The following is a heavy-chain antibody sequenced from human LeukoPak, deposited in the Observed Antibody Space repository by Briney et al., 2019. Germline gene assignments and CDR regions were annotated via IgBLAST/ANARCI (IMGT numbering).Heavy chain of an antibody. D-gene: IGHD2-2*01. J-gene: IGHJ4*02. CDR2: IYHSGST. CDR1: GGSISSSNW. Sequence: SETLSLTCAVSGGSISSSNWGSWVRQPPGEGLGWIGEIYHSGSTNYNPSLKSRVTISVDKSKNQFSLKLSSVTAADTAVYYCASSLGYCSSTSCYALDYFDYWGQGTLVTVSS. V-gene: IGHV4-4*02. CDR3: ASSLGYCSSTSCYALDYFDY.